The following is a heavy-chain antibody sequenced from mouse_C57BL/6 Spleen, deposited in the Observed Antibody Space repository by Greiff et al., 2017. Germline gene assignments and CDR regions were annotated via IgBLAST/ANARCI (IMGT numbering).Heavy chain of an antibody. CDR1: GYTFTSYW. D-gene: IGHD1-1*01. CDR2: IDPSDSYT. Sequence: VQLQQPGAELVMPGASVKLSCKASGYTFTSYWMHWVKQRPGQGLEWIGEIDPSDSYTNYNHKFKGKSTLTVDKSSSTAYMQLSSLTSEDSAVYYCARRIYGSSFFDYWGQGTTLTVSS. CDR3: ARRIYGSSFFDY. J-gene: IGHJ2*01. V-gene: IGHV1-69*01.